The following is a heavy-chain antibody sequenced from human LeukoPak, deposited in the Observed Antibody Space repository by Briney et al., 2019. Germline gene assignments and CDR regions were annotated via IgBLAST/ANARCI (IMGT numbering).Heavy chain of an antibody. D-gene: IGHD3-10*01. V-gene: IGHV3-7*03. CDR3: ARAGVLWFGESKFDY. CDR1: GFTFSSYW. J-gene: IGHJ4*02. CDR2: IKEDGSEK. Sequence: GGSLRLPCAASGFTFSSYWMSWVRQAPGKGLEWVANIKEDGSEKYYVDSVKGRFTISRDNAKNSLYLQMNSLRAEDTAVYYCARAGVLWFGESKFDYWGQGTQVTVSS.